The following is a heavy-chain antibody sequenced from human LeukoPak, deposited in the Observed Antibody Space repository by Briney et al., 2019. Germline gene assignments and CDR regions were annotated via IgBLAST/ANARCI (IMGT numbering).Heavy chain of an antibody. CDR1: GGSISSYY. D-gene: IGHD2-15*01. CDR3: ARGRIRWTNDAFDI. Sequence: PSETLSLTCTVSGGSISSYYWSWIRQPPGKGLEWIGYIYYSGSTNYNPSLKSRVTISVDTSKNQFSLKLSSVTAADTAVYYCARGRIRWTNDAFDIWGQGTMVTVSS. J-gene: IGHJ3*02. V-gene: IGHV4-59*01. CDR2: IYYSGST.